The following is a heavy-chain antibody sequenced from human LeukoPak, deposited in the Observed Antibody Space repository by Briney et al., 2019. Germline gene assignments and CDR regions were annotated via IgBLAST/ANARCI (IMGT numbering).Heavy chain of an antibody. CDR1: GGSISSSSYY. Sequence: PSETLSLTCTVSGGSISSSSYYWGWIRQPPGKGLEWIGSIYYSGSTYYNPSLKSRVTISVDTSKNQFSLKLSSVTAADTAVYYCASGVELPEDHDAFDIWGQGTMVTVSS. V-gene: IGHV4-39*01. CDR3: ASGVELPEDHDAFDI. CDR2: IYYSGST. D-gene: IGHD1-26*01. J-gene: IGHJ3*02.